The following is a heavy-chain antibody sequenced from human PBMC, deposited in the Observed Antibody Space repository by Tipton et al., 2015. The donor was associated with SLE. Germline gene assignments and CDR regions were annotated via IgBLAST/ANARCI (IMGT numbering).Heavy chain of an antibody. V-gene: IGHV3-74*01. J-gene: IGHJ3*02. D-gene: IGHD2-2*01. CDR1: GFPFSSSW. CDR3: ARTSSGGAFDI. Sequence: GSLRLSCAASGFPFSSSWLHWVRQAPGKGLVCVSRINSDGSSTTYADSVKGRFTISRDNAKNTLYLQMNSLRAEDTAVYYCARTSSGGAFDIWGQGTMVTVSS. CDR2: INSDGSST.